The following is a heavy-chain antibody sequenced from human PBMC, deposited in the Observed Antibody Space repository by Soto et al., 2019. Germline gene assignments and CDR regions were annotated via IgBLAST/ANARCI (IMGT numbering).Heavy chain of an antibody. CDR1: GGSFSGYY. CDR2: INHSGST. J-gene: IGHJ4*02. D-gene: IGHD3-10*01. CDR3: ASSHYYGSGSFDY. Sequence: SETLSLTCAVYGGSFSGYYWSWIRQPPGKGLEWIGEINHSGSTNYNPSLKSRVTISVDTSKNQFSLKLSSVTAADTAVYYCASSHYYGSGSFDYWGQGTLVTVSS. V-gene: IGHV4-34*09.